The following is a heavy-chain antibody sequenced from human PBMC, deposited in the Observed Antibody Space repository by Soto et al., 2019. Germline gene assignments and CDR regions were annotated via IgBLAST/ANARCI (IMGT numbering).Heavy chain of an antibody. D-gene: IGHD3-16*01. CDR3: ARLRRDWGDAFDL. CDR1: GGSFGSSA. V-gene: IGHV1-69*01. CDR2: IIPVFDKA. Sequence: QVQLVQSGADVKKPGSSVKVSCKTSGGSFGSSAISWVRQAPAQGLEWMGEIIPVFDKANYAQNFQGRLTITADELTGTVFMVLRSLRSEDTAEYFCARLRRDWGDAFDLWGLGTCVTVSS. J-gene: IGHJ3*01.